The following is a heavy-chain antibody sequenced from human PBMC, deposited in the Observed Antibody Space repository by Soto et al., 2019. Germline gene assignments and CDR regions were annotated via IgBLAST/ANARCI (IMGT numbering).Heavy chain of an antibody. J-gene: IGHJ1*01. CDR2: INAGNGNT. CDR1: GYTFTIDV. V-gene: IGHV1-3*01. D-gene: IGHD2-8*01. CDR3: ARGITSGHPQYFQH. Sequence: ASVKVSCKASGYTFTIDVMHWVRQAPGQRLEWMGWINAGNGNTKYSQNFQGRVTITRDTSASTAYMEVSSLRSEDTAVYYCARGITSGHPQYFQHGGQGTLVTVSS.